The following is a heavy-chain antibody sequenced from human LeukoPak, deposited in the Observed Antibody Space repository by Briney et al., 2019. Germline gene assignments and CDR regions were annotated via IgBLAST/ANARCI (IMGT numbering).Heavy chain of an antibody. CDR1: EFTVDDTY. J-gene: IGHJ4*02. V-gene: IGHV3-66*02. Sequence: PGGSLRLSCAASEFTVDDTYMSWVRQTPGEGLKWVSVVYSGGKTFYADSVMGRFTISRDTSKNTVYLQMNTRRANDTAVYYCARQAAAGLDYWGQGTLVTVSS. CDR2: VYSGGKT. D-gene: IGHD6-13*01. CDR3: ARQAAAGLDY.